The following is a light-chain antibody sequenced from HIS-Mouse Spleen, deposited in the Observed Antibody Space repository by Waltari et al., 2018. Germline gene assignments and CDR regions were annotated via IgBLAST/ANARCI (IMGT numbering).Light chain of an antibody. CDR3: YSTDSSGNHRV. CDR1: ALPKKY. Sequence: SYELTQPPSVSVSPGQTARITCSGDALPKKYAYWYQQKSGQAPVLDIYEDSKRPSGIPERFAGSSSGKMATLTISGAQVEDEADYYCYSTDSSGNHRVFGGGTKLTVL. J-gene: IGLJ2*01. CDR2: EDS. V-gene: IGLV3-10*01.